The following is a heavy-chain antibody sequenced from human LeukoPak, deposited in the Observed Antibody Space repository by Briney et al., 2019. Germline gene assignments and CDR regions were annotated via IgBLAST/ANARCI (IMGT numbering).Heavy chain of an antibody. CDR3: ARGGTMVRGERPYNWFDP. CDR2: MNPNSGNT. V-gene: IGHV1-8*01. Sequence: ASVKVSCKASGYTFTSYDINWVRQATGRGLEWMGWMNPNSGNTGYAQKFQGRVTMTRNTSISTAYMELSSLRSEETAVYYCARGGTMVRGERPYNWFDPWGQGTLVTVSS. D-gene: IGHD3-10*01. CDR1: GYTFTSYD. J-gene: IGHJ5*02.